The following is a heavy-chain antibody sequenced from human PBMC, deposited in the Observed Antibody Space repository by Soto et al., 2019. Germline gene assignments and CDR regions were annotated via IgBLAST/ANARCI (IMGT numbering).Heavy chain of an antibody. CDR1: GYTFTSYY. V-gene: IGHV1-46*01. CDR2: INPSGGST. J-gene: IGHJ6*02. D-gene: IGHD4-4*01. CDR3: VRDTTVTDGWTMDV. Sequence: ASVKVSCKASGYTFTSYYMHWGRRAPGQGLEWMGIINPSGGSTSYAQKFQGRVTMTRDTSTSTVYMELSSLRSEDTAVYYCVRDTTVTDGWTMDVWGQGTTVTVSS.